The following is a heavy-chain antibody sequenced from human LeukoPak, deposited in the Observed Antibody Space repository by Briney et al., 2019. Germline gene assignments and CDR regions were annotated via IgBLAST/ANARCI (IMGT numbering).Heavy chain of an antibody. CDR3: ARLDSSSWYYFDY. CDR2: IYYSGST. J-gene: IGHJ4*02. Sequence: PSETLSLTCTVSGGSISSSSYYWGWIRQPPGKGLEWIGSIYYSGSTYYNPSLKSRVTISVDTSKNQFSLKLSSVTAADTAVYYCARLDSSSWYYFDYWGQGTLVTASS. D-gene: IGHD6-13*01. V-gene: IGHV4-39*01. CDR1: GGSISSSSYY.